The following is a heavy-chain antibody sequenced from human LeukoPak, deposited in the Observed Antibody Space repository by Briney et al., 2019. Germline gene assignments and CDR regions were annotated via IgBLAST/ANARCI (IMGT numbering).Heavy chain of an antibody. CDR2: INTNTGNP. Sequence: ASVKVSCKASGYTFTSYAMNWVRQAPGQGLEWMGWINTNTGNPTYAQGFTGRFVFSLDTSVSTAYLQISSLKAEDTAVYYCARGHEYYYDSSGNLDYWGQGTLVTVSS. CDR3: ARGHEYYYDSSGNLDY. D-gene: IGHD3-22*01. CDR1: GYTFTSYA. V-gene: IGHV7-4-1*02. J-gene: IGHJ4*02.